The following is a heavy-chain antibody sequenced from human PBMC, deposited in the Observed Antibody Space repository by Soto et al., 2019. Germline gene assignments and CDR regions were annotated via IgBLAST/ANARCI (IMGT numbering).Heavy chain of an antibody. D-gene: IGHD6-13*01. Sequence: PGGSLRLSCAASGFTFSNHGMHWVRQARGKGLEWVAATWYDGTNKYYVDSVKGRFTISRDNSKNTLYLQMDSLRAEDTGVYYCASDRVGVAVGGDFAMDVWGQGTTVTVSS. J-gene: IGHJ6*02. CDR1: GFTFSNHG. CDR2: TWYDGTNK. CDR3: ASDRVGVAVGGDFAMDV. V-gene: IGHV3-33*01.